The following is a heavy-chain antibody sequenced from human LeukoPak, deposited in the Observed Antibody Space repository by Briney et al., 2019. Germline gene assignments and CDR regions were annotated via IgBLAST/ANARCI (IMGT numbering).Heavy chain of an antibody. CDR3: AKDLGGGFDP. CDR1: GFTFSSYG. J-gene: IGHJ5*02. V-gene: IGHV3-30*18. CDR2: ISYDGSNK. D-gene: IGHD3-3*01. Sequence: GGSLRLSCAASGFTFSSYGMHWVRQAPGKGLEWVAVISYDGSNKYYADSVKGRFTISRDNSKYTLYLQMNSLRAEDTAVYYCAKDLGGGFDPWGQGTLVTVSS.